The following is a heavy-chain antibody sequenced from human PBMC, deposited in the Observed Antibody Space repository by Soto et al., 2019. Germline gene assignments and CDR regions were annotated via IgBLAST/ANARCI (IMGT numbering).Heavy chain of an antibody. J-gene: IGHJ6*03. D-gene: IGHD6-13*01. V-gene: IGHV4-59*08. Sequence: PSETLSLTCTVSGGSISSYYWSWIRQPPGKGLEWIGYIYYSGSTNYNPSLKSRVTISVDTSKNQFSLKLSSVTAADTAVYYCARRAAATTNYYYYYYMDVWGKGTTVTVSS. CDR1: GGSISSYY. CDR3: ARRAAATTNYYYYYYMDV. CDR2: IYYSGST.